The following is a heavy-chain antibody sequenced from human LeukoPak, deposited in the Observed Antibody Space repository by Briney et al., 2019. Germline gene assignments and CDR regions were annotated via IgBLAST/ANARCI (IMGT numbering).Heavy chain of an antibody. J-gene: IGHJ4*02. Sequence: SETLSLTCTVSGGSVSSTTYYWSWIRQPPGKGLEWIASINYSGSIYYNPSLKSRVTISVDTSENQFSLKLSSVTAADTAVYYCARYVVYGSGKYYFDYWGQGTLVTVSS. D-gene: IGHD3-10*01. CDR2: INYSGSI. CDR1: GGSVSSTTYY. CDR3: ARYVVYGSGKYYFDY. V-gene: IGHV4-39*01.